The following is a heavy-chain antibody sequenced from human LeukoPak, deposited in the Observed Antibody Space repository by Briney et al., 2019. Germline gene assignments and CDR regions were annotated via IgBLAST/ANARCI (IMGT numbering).Heavy chain of an antibody. J-gene: IGHJ4*02. D-gene: IGHD3-22*01. V-gene: IGHV5-51*01. CDR2: IYPGDSDT. Sequence: GESLKISFKGSGYSLTSYWIGCVRQIPGKGLEWRGIIYPGDSDTRYSTSFQGQVTISADKSISTAYLQWSSPKASDTAMYYCARHTAQNYYDSSGAIDYWGQGTLVTVSS. CDR1: GYSLTSYW. CDR3: ARHTAQNYYDSSGAIDY.